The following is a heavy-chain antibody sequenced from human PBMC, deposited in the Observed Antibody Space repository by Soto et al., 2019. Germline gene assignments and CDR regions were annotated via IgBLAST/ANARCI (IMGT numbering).Heavy chain of an antibody. J-gene: IGHJ6*02. CDR3: ARDRSMATTYYYYGMDV. D-gene: IGHD5-12*01. CDR2: ISYDGSNK. CDR1: GFTFSSYA. V-gene: IGHV3-30-3*01. Sequence: QVQLVESGGGVVQPGRSLRLSCAASGFTFSSYAMHWVRQAPGKGLEWVAVISYDGSNKYYADSVKGRFTISRDNSKNTLYLQMHCLRAEDTAVYYCARDRSMATTYYYYGMDVWGQGTTVTVSS.